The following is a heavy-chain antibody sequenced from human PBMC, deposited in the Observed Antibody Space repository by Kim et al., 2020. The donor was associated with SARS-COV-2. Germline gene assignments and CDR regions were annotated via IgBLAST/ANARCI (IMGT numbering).Heavy chain of an antibody. D-gene: IGHD5-12*01. CDR3: ARDLPYSGYDLPDY. CDR1: GFTFSSYA. CDR2: ISYDGSNK. Sequence: GGSLRLSCAASGFTFSSYAMHWVRQAPGKGLEWVAVISYDGSNKYYADSVKGRFTISRDNSKNTLYLQMNSLRAEDTAVYYCARDLPYSGYDLPDYWGQG. V-gene: IGHV3-30*04. J-gene: IGHJ4*02.